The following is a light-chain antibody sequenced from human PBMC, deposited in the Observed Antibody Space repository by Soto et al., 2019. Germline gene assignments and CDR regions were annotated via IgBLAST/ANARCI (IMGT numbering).Light chain of an antibody. CDR1: QSISNY. V-gene: IGKV1-39*01. CDR2: AAS. CDR3: QQSDSPPQT. Sequence: DIQMTQSPSSLSASVGDRVTISCRASQSISNYLNWYQQKPGTAHKLLIYAASSLQSGVPSXSSGSGSGTDFTLTISSLQIEDFATYFCQQSDSPPQTFGQGTKVEIK. J-gene: IGKJ1*01.